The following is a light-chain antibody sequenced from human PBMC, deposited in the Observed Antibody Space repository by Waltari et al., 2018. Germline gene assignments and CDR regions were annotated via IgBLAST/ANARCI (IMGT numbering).Light chain of an antibody. CDR3: LSAYSGGSQGV. Sequence: SYELTQPPSVSVSPGQTAKIPCSGDALPKQYTYWYQQKPGKAPLLVIYKDTERPSGIPDRFSGSSSGTTVTLTISGVQAEDEADYYCLSAYSGGSQGVFGGGTKLTVL. V-gene: IGLV3-25*03. J-gene: IGLJ2*01. CDR1: ALPKQY. CDR2: KDT.